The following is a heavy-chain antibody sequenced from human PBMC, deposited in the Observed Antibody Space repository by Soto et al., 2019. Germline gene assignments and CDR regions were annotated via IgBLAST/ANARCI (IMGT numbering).Heavy chain of an antibody. CDR1: GLTFRSYA. CDR2: ISGSGGST. Sequence: PGGSMRLSCAASGLTFRSYAMSWVRQAPGKGLEWVSAISGSGGSTYYADSVKGRFTISRDNSKNTLYLQMNSLRAEDTAVYYCAKDPSTYYYDSSGYPTLFDYWGQGTLVTVSS. CDR3: AKDPSTYYYDSSGYPTLFDY. V-gene: IGHV3-23*01. D-gene: IGHD3-22*01. J-gene: IGHJ4*02.